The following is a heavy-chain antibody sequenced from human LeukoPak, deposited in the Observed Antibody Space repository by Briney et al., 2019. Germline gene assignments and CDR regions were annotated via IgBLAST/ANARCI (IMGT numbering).Heavy chain of an antibody. Sequence: GSLRLSCAASGFSVSTNYMNWVRQAPGKGLEWVSILYSGSSTYYTDSVKGRFTISRDNSRNTLYLHMTNLRAEDTAVYYCARVGDHYHWYLDLWGRGSLLTVSS. J-gene: IGHJ2*01. CDR1: GFSVSTNY. D-gene: IGHD3-10*01. CDR3: ARVGDHYHWYLDL. V-gene: IGHV3-53*01. CDR2: LYSGSST.